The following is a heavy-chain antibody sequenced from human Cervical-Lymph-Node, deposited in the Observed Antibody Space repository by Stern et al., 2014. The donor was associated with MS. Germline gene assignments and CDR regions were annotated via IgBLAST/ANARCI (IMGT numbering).Heavy chain of an antibody. D-gene: IGHD1-26*01. CDR2: MNPYSGNA. Sequence: VQLVESGAEVKKPGASVKVSCKASGYTFTSYDINWVRQGTGQGLEWMGWMNPYSGNAVYAQKLQGRVTMTRDTSTSTAYLELTSLRSEDTAVFYCARGRELLSLDYWGQGTLVTVSS. CDR1: GYTFTSYD. CDR3: ARGRELLSLDY. V-gene: IGHV1-8*01. J-gene: IGHJ4*02.